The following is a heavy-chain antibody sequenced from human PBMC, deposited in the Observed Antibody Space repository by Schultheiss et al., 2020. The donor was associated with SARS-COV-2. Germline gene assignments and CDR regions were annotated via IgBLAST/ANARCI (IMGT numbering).Heavy chain of an antibody. D-gene: IGHD2-8*02. CDR1: GYTFTGYY. CDR3: ARGCTGGVCYTDFDY. V-gene: IGHV1-2*04. J-gene: IGHJ4*02. CDR2: INPNSGGT. Sequence: ASVKVSCKASGYTFTGYYMHWVRQAPGQGLEWMGWINPNSGGTNYAQKFQGWVTMTRDTSISTAYMELSRLRSDDTAVYYCARGCTGGVCYTDFDYWGQGTLVTVSS.